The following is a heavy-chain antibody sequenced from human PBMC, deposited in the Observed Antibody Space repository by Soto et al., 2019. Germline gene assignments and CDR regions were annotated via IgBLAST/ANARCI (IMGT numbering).Heavy chain of an antibody. D-gene: IGHD1-26*01. CDR3: ARVLGSGFHYYYGMDV. CDR2: IIPIFGTA. CDR1: GGTFSSYA. V-gene: IGHV1-69*06. J-gene: IGHJ6*02. Sequence: QVQLVQSGAEVKKPGSAVKVSCKASGGTFSSYAISWVRQAPGQGLEWMGGIIPIFGTANYAQKFQGRVTITADKSTSTAYMELSSLRSEDTAVYYCARVLGSGFHYYYGMDVWGQGTTVTVSS.